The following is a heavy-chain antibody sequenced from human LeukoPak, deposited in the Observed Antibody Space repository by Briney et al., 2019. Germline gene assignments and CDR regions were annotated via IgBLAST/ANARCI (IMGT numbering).Heavy chain of an antibody. CDR1: GYSISSGFY. D-gene: IGHD2-2*02. J-gene: IGHJ4*02. CDR2: IYHSGTS. Sequence: SETLSLTCTVSGYSISSGFYWGWIRQPPGKGLEWIGSIYHSGTSYYNPSLKSRVTISVDTSKNQFSLKLSSVTAAGTALYYCARLIPTHFDYWGQGALVTVSS. V-gene: IGHV4-38-2*02. CDR3: ARLIPTHFDY.